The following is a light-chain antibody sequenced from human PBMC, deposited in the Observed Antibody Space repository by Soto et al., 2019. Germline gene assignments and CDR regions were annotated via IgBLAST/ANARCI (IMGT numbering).Light chain of an antibody. Sequence: DIVMTQSPLSLPVTPGEPASISCRSSQSLLHSNGHAFLDWYLQKPGQSPQLLIYLGSNRASGVPDRFSGSGSGTDFTLKISRVEAEDVGVYYCMQALQIPWTFGQGTTVEIK. CDR2: LGS. J-gene: IGKJ1*01. V-gene: IGKV2-28*01. CDR1: QSLLHSNGHAF. CDR3: MQALQIPWT.